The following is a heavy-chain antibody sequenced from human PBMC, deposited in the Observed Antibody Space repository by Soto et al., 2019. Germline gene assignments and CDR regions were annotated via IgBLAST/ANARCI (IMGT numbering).Heavy chain of an antibody. CDR3: ASHYDMWSGYLSPVDY. Sequence: SLRLSRAASGYTFSDYYMSWIRQAPGKGLEWISYIDTSGTKIYYADSVKGRFTITRDNAKNSLYLEMNSLRDEDTAVYYCASHYDMWSGYLSPVDYWGQGTLVTVSS. J-gene: IGHJ4*02. V-gene: IGHV3-11*01. CDR2: IDTSGTKI. D-gene: IGHD3-3*01. CDR1: GYTFSDYY.